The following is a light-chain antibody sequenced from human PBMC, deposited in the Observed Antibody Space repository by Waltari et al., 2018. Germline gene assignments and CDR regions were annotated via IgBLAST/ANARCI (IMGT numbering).Light chain of an antibody. Sequence: AIRITQSPSSLSASTGDRVTITWLASQGISSYLAWYQQKPGKAPKLLIYAASTLQSGVPSRFSGSGSGTDFTLTISCLQSEDFATYYCQQYYSYPRFGQGTKVEIK. J-gene: IGKJ1*01. V-gene: IGKV1-8*01. CDR1: QGISSY. CDR3: QQYYSYPR. CDR2: AAS.